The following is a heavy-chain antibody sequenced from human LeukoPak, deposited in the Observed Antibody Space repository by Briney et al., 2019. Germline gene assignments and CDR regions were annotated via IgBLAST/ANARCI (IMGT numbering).Heavy chain of an antibody. Sequence: SVKVSCKASGGTFSSYAISWVRQAPGQGLEWMGGIIPIFGTANYAQKFQGRVTISADESTSTAYMELSSLRSEDTAVYYCASATGGWWGFGYWGQGTLVTVSS. D-gene: IGHD2-15*01. CDR1: GGTFSSYA. CDR3: ASATGGWWGFGY. CDR2: IIPIFGTA. J-gene: IGHJ4*02. V-gene: IGHV1-69*13.